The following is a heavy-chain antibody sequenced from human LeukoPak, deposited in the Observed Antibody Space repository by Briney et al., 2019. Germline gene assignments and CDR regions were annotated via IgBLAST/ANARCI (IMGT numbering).Heavy chain of an antibody. D-gene: IGHD3-10*01. V-gene: IGHV4-38-2*02. CDR2: IFHSGST. CDR1: GYSISSGYY. Sequence: SETLSLTCTVSGYSISSGYYWGWIRQPPGKGLEWIGSIFHSGSTYYNPSLKSRVTISVDKSKNQFSLKLSSVTAADTAVYYCARAMGSGKEFDYWGQGTLVTVSS. CDR3: ARAMGSGKEFDY. J-gene: IGHJ4*02.